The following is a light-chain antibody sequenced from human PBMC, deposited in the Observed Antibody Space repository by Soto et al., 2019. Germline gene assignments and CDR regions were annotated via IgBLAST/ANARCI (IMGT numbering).Light chain of an antibody. V-gene: IGKV3-15*01. Sequence: ETVMTQSPVTLSVSPGXTATLSCRASQRVSNHFAWYQQKPGQAPRLLIYAASTRAAGVPVRFSGSGSETEFTLTIRSLQSEDFALYYCHQYNNWPWTLGQGTK. CDR1: QRVSNH. CDR3: HQYNNWPWT. CDR2: AAS. J-gene: IGKJ1*01.